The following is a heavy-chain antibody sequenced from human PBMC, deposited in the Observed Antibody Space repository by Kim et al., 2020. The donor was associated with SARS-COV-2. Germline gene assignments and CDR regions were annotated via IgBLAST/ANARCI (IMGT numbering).Heavy chain of an antibody. CDR3: ARLDFYSGGYYWFDP. CDR2: ISHSGNT. CDR1: GVSITSGTW. J-gene: IGHJ5*02. Sequence: SETLSLTCGVSGVSITSGTWWSWVRQPPGKGLEWIGEISHSGNTNYNPSLRSRVTISVDKSKNQFSLSLNSVTAADTAVYYCARLDFYSGGYYWFDPWG. V-gene: IGHV4-4*02. D-gene: IGHD1-26*01.